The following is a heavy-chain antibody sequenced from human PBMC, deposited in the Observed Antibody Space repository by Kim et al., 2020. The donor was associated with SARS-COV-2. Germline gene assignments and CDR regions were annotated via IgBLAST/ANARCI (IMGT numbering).Heavy chain of an antibody. D-gene: IGHD2-2*02. CDR3: ARCGTSCYTKAFDI. J-gene: IGHJ3*02. V-gene: IGHV1-69*01. Sequence: AQQFQGRVTITADESTSTAYMELSSLRSEDTAVYYCARCGTSCYTKAFDIWGQGTMVTVSS.